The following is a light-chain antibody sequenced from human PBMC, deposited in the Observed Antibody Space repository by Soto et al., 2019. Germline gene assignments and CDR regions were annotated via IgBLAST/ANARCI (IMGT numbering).Light chain of an antibody. J-gene: IGKJ2*01. Sequence: EIVLTQSPGTLSLSPGERATLSCRASQSVASSSLAWYQQQPGQPPRLLIYGTSSRATGIPDRFSGSGSGTDFTLTISRLEPEDFAVYYCQQYGSSPPEYTFGQGTKLDIK. CDR1: QSVASSS. V-gene: IGKV3-20*01. CDR3: QQYGSSPPEYT. CDR2: GTS.